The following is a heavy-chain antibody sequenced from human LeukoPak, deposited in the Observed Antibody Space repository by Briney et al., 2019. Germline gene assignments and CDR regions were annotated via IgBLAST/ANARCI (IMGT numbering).Heavy chain of an antibody. D-gene: IGHD1-26*01. Sequence: SETLSLTRTLSGGSISSYYWSWIRQPPGKGLEWIGYIYYSGSTNYNPSLKSRVTISVDTSKNQFSPKLSSVTAADTAVYYCASLSRWELQYFDYWGQGTLVTVSS. CDR3: ASLSRWELQYFDY. J-gene: IGHJ4*02. V-gene: IGHV4-59*01. CDR2: IYYSGST. CDR1: GGSISSYY.